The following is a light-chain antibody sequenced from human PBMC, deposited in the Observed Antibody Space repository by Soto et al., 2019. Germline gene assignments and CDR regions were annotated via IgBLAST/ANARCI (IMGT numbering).Light chain of an antibody. Sequence: EIVLTQSPGTLSLSPGERATLSCRASQSVSSSYLAWYQQKPGQAPRLLIYGASIRATGIPDRFSGSGSGTDFTLTISRLEPEDFAVYYCQQYDNLPPYTFGQGTKLEIK. V-gene: IGKV3-20*01. CDR2: GAS. CDR3: QQYDNLPPYT. J-gene: IGKJ2*01. CDR1: QSVSSSY.